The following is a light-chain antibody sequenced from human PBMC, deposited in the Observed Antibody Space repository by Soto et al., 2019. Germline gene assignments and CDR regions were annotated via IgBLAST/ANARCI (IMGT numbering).Light chain of an antibody. Sequence: DIQMTQSPSTLSGSVGDRVTITCRASQTISSWLAWYQQKPGKAPQLLISDASSLQNGVPSRFSGSGSGTDFTLIISRLEPEDFAVYYCQQYGNSFVGFGQGTKVDIK. J-gene: IGKJ1*01. CDR3: QQYGNSFVG. CDR1: QTISSW. V-gene: IGKV1-5*01. CDR2: DAS.